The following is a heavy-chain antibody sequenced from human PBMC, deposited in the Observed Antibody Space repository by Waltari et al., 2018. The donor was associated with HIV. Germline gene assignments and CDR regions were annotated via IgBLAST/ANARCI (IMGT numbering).Heavy chain of an antibody. Sequence: QVQLVQSGADVTKPGASVKVSCKASGHTFTAYYIHWVRQAPGQGLAWMGRINPNSGVTSYAKKFQGRVTMTRDTSTATAHMELTRLASDDTAIYYCARSGLIGSQGQIDYWGQGTLVTVSS. CDR1: GHTFTAYY. J-gene: IGHJ4*02. CDR3: ARSGLIGSQGQIDY. V-gene: IGHV1-2*06. CDR2: INPNSGVT. D-gene: IGHD5-12*01.